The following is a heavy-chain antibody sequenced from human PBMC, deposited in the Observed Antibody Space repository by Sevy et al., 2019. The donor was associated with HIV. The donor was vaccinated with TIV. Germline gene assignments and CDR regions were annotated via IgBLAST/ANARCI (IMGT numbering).Heavy chain of an antibody. CDR2: ISSSSSTI. CDR1: GFSFTSYS. Sequence: GGSLRLSCAASGFSFTSYSMNWVRQAPGKGLDWVSYISSSSSTINYADSVKGRITISRDNAKNSLFLQMNSLRGEDTAVYDCARDQPVNSGFDYWGQGTLVTVFS. J-gene: IGHJ4*02. CDR3: ARDQPVNSGFDY. D-gene: IGHD1-26*01. V-gene: IGHV3-48*01.